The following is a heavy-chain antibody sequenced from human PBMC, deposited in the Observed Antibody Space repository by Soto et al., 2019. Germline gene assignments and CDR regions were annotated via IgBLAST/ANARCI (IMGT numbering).Heavy chain of an antibody. D-gene: IGHD2-21*02. CDR3: ARIAYCGGDCYSSLDY. Sequence: ASVKVSCKASGYTFTSYGISWVRQAPGRGLEWMGWISAYNGNTNYAQKLQGRVTMTTDTSTSTAYMELRSLRSDDTAVYYCARIAYCGGDCYSSLDYWGQGTLVTVSS. CDR1: GYTFTSYG. CDR2: ISAYNGNT. J-gene: IGHJ4*02. V-gene: IGHV1-18*04.